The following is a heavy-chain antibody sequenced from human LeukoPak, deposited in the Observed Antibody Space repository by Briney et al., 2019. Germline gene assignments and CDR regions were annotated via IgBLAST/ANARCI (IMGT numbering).Heavy chain of an antibody. CDR2: IYYSGST. CDR3: ARARVSFEGASDI. D-gene: IGHD1-26*01. Sequence: SETLSLTCTVSGGSISSGDYYWRWIRQPPGKGLEWIGYIYYSGSTYYNPSLKSRVTISVDTSKNQFSLKLSSVTAADTAVYYCARARVSFEGASDIWGQGTMVTVSS. CDR1: GGSISSGDYY. V-gene: IGHV4-30-4*08. J-gene: IGHJ3*02.